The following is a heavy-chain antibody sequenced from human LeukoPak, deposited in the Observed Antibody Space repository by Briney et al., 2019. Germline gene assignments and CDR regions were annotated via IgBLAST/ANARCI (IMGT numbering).Heavy chain of an antibody. Sequence: GGSLRLSCAASGFSFSDYGMNWVRQAPGKGLEWVAFLNYDGTIKYYADSVKGRFIISRDNSKNSLYLQMNSLRAEDTAVYYCAKDRGYCSSTRCYALHYFDYWGQGTLVTVSS. CDR1: GFSFSDYG. J-gene: IGHJ4*02. D-gene: IGHD2-2*01. CDR2: LNYDGTIK. V-gene: IGHV3-30*02. CDR3: AKDRGYCSSTRCYALHYFDY.